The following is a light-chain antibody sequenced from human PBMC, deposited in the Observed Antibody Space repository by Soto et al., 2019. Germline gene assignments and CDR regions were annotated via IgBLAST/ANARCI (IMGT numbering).Light chain of an antibody. V-gene: IGLV2-8*01. CDR1: SSDVGGYNY. CDR3: SSYAASNNFYFV. J-gene: IGLJ3*02. Sequence: QCVLTQPPSASGSPGRSVTISCPGTSSDVGGYNYVSWYQQYPGRAPKLMIYEVTKRPSGVPDRFSGSKSGNTASLTVSGLQAEDEADYYCSSYAASNNFYFVFGGGTKVTVL. CDR2: EVT.